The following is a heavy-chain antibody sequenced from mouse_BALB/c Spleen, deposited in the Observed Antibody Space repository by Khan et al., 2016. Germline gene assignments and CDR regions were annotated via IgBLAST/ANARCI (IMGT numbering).Heavy chain of an antibody. J-gene: IGHJ4*01. CDR3: ARRGGYLSAMDC. Sequence: QIQLVQSGPELKKPGETVKISCKASGYTFTNYGMNWVKQAPGKGLKWMGWINTYTGEPTYADDFKGRFAFSLETSASTAYLQINNLKNEDMATYFGARRGGYLSAMDCWGQGTSVTVSS. CDR1: GYTFTNYG. V-gene: IGHV9-1*02. D-gene: IGHD2-3*01. CDR2: INTYTGEP.